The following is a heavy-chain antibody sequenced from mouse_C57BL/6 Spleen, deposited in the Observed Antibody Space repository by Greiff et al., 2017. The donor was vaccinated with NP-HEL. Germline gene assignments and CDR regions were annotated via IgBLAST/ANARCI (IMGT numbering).Heavy chain of an antibody. D-gene: IGHD1-1*02. Sequence: QVQLKQSGAELVRPGASVTLSCKASGYTFTDYEMHWVKQTPVHGLEWIGAIDPETGGTAYNQKFKGKAILTADKSSSTAYMELRSLTSEDSAVYYCTRGGVYGRYFDYWGQGTTLTVSS. J-gene: IGHJ2*01. CDR1: GYTFTDYE. CDR3: TRGGVYGRYFDY. CDR2: IDPETGGT. V-gene: IGHV1-15*01.